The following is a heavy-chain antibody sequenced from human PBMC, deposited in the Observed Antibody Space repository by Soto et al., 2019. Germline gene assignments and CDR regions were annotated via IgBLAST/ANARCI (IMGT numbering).Heavy chain of an antibody. CDR1: GGTFSSYT. V-gene: IGHV1-69*02. CDR3: ARVSSQYYFDY. Sequence: SVKVSCKASGGTFSSYTISWVRQAPGQGLEWMGRIIPILGIANYAQKFQGRVTITADKSTSTAYMELSSLRSEDTAVYYCARVSSQYYFDYWGQGTLVTVSS. CDR2: IIPILGIA. J-gene: IGHJ4*02.